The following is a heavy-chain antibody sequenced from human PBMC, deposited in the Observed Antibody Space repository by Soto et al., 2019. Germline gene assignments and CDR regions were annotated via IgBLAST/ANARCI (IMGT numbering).Heavy chain of an antibody. V-gene: IGHV4-34*01. CDR3: ARGPVYGDYDY. J-gene: IGHJ4*02. CDR2: INHSVST. CDR1: GGSFSGYY. D-gene: IGHD4-17*01. Sequence: PXASLSLTCAVYGGSFSGYYWSWIRQPPGKGLEWIGEINHSVSTNYNPSLKSRVTISVDTSKNQFSLKLSSVTAADTAVYYCARGPVYGDYDYWGQGTLVTVSS.